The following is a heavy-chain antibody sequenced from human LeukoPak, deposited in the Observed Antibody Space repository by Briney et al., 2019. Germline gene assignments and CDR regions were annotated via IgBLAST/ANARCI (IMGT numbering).Heavy chain of an antibody. CDR1: GGSISSYY. D-gene: IGHD3-16*01. Sequence: PSETLSLTCTVSGGSISSYYWSWIRQPAGKGLKWIGRIYTSGSTNYNPSLKSRVAMSVDTSKNQFSLKLSSVTAADTAVYYCARETYDIQYFQHWGQGTLVTVSS. J-gene: IGHJ1*01. V-gene: IGHV4-4*07. CDR2: IYTSGST. CDR3: ARETYDIQYFQH.